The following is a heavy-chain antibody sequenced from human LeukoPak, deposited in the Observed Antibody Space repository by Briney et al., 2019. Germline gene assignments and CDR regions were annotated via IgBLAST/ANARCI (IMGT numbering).Heavy chain of an antibody. CDR3: ARDLGIALAGSGVY. CDR1: GFTFSTYS. CDR2: ISGNTNYI. V-gene: IGHV3-21*01. Sequence: GASLRLSCAASGFTFSTYSMNWVRQAPGRGLEWVSSISGNTNYIYYADSVRGRFTISRDNAKNLLYLQMNSLRVEDTAVCYCARDLGIALAGSGVYWGQGALVTVSS. D-gene: IGHD6-19*01. J-gene: IGHJ4*02.